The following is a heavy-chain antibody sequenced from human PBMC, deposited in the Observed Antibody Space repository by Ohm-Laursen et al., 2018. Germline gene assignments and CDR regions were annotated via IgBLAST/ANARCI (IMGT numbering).Heavy chain of an antibody. Sequence: SLRLSCSASAFTFSSYWMSWVRQAPGKGLEWVANIKQDGSEKYYVDSVKGRFTISRDNSKNTLYVQMNSLRAEDTAVYYCARDSYDSSGYYSFDYWGQGTLVTVSS. V-gene: IGHV3-7*01. J-gene: IGHJ4*02. D-gene: IGHD3-22*01. CDR1: AFTFSSYW. CDR2: IKQDGSEK. CDR3: ARDSYDSSGYYSFDY.